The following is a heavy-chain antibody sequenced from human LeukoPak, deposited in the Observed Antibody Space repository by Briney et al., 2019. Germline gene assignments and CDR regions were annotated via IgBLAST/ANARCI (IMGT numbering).Heavy chain of an antibody. J-gene: IGHJ4*02. V-gene: IGHV1-69*06. CDR3: ASPGDGYNFDFDY. CDR1: LGTLSRVA. CDR2: SIPIFGTA. Sequence: GPSVSVSCTPSLGTLSRVAISCVPQAPGQGLEGMGGSIPIFGTANYAQKFQGRVTITADKSTSTAYMELSSLRSEDTAVYYCASPGDGYNFDFDYWGQGTLVTVSS. D-gene: IGHD5-24*01.